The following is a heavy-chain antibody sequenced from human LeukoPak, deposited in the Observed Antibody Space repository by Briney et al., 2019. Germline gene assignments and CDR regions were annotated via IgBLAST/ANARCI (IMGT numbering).Heavy chain of an antibody. CDR3: VRDGEGVAISVNYWFAP. J-gene: IGHJ5*02. CDR1: VFTCTNYD. D-gene: IGHD3-10*01. Sequence: GASVTVSCKATVFTCTNYDINWLRQATGQGLEWMGWMNPINGNTGYAQKFQGRVTTTRDTSISTAYMELRSLTSEDTAVYYCVRDGEGVAISVNYWFAPWGQGTLVTVSS. CDR2: MNPINGNT. V-gene: IGHV1-8*01.